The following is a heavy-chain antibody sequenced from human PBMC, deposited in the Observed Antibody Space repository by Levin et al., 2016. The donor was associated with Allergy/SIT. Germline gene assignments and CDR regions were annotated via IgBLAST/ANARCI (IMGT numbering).Heavy chain of an antibody. V-gene: IGHV1-69*04. J-gene: IGHJ4*02. CDR3: AREAIVGSTHFDY. Sequence: WVRQAPGQGLEWMGRIIPLLDIPNYAPKFQGRVTITANKSTGTAYMELSSLKSEDTAVYYCAREAIVGSTHFDYWGQGTLVTVSS. D-gene: IGHD1-26*01. CDR2: IIPLLDIP.